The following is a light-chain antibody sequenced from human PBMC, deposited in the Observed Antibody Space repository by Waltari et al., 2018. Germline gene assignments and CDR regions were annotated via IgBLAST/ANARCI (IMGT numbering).Light chain of an antibody. V-gene: IGKV3-20*01. Sequence: SCRASRSFSSALSWYQQKPGHAPRLLIFDASTRAIAIPDRFSVGGSGTDFSLTISRLEPEDFAVYCCQHYVRLPGTFGQGTTVEIK. CDR3: QHYVRLPGT. CDR2: DAS. CDR1: RSFSSA. J-gene: IGKJ1*01.